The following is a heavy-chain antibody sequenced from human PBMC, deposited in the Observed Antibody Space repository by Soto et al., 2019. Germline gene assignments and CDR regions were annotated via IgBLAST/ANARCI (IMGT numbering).Heavy chain of an antibody. D-gene: IGHD1-1*01. CDR3: ATQDFRGTTGTT. CDR1: RFTLCRYG. V-gene: IGHV3-23*01. CDR2: ISGSSDTT. Sequence: LRLSCAASRFTLCRYGMHCVRQSPGKWLEWASLISGSSDTTYYANAVKGRFTISRDNSKTTLYLQINSLRAEDTAVYFCATQDFRGTTGTTWGQGTLVTSPQ. J-gene: IGHJ1*01.